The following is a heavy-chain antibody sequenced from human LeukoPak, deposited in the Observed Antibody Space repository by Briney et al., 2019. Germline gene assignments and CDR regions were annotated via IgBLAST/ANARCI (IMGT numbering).Heavy chain of an antibody. CDR2: ISYDGANK. J-gene: IGHJ4*02. Sequence: PGGSLRLSCAASGFTFSSYAMHWVRQAPGKGLEWVAVISYDGANKYYADSVKSRFTISRDNSKNTLYLQMNSLRVEDTAVYYCARETGSAVGSTDFDYWGQGTLVTVSS. CDR3: ARETGSAVGSTDFDY. V-gene: IGHV3-30-3*01. D-gene: IGHD4-17*01. CDR1: GFTFSSYA.